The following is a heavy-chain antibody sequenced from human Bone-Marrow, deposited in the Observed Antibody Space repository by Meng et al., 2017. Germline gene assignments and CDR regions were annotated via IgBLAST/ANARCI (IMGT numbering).Heavy chain of an antibody. V-gene: IGHV3-53*04. J-gene: IGHJ4*02. D-gene: IGHD6-19*01. Sequence: GESLKISCAASGFTVSSNYMSWVRQAPGKGLEWVSVIYGGGSTYDADAVKGRFTISSHNSKNTENLQMNSQRAEDTAVYYCARTLRYSGGWPYYFDYWGQGTLVTVSS. CDR2: IYGGGST. CDR1: GFTVSSNY. CDR3: ARTLRYSGGWPYYFDY.